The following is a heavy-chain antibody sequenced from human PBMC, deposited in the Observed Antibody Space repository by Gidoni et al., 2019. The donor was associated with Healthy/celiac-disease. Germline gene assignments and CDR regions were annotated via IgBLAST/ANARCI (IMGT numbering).Heavy chain of an antibody. CDR2: INHSGST. V-gene: IGHV4-34*01. CDR1: GGSFSGYY. Sequence: QVQLQQWGAGLLKPSATLSLTCAVYGGSFSGYYGSWIRQPPGTGLEWIGEINHSGSTNSNPSLKSRVTISVDTSKNQFSLKLSSVTAADTAVYYCARGHVDTAMVSPWGQGTMVTVSS. D-gene: IGHD5-18*01. CDR3: ARGHVDTAMVSP. J-gene: IGHJ3*01.